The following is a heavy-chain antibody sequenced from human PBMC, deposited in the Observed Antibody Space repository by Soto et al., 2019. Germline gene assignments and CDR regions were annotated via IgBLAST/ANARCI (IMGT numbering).Heavy chain of an antibody. D-gene: IGHD2-21*02. Sequence: RLACAASGFTVRASAMHWVRQAYGKGLEWVGRISIKANGYATTYAASVKGRFAISRDDSKNMAYLQVNSLKTEDTGVYYCTRKVVTPSYYGMDVWGQGTTVTLSS. CDR1: GFTVRASA. CDR2: ISIKANGYAT. J-gene: IGHJ6*02. CDR3: TRKVVTPSYYGMDV. V-gene: IGHV3-73*01.